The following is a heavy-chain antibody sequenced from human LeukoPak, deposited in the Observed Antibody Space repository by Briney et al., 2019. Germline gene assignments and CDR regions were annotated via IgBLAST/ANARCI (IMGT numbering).Heavy chain of an antibody. Sequence: GGSLRLSCAASGFALRCYTVTWVRQAPGKGLEWVSSISSTSAYIYYAESVKGRFSISRDNVDNVVHLQMSSLTNEDTAVYYCARVAVAGPTGWFDSWGQGTLVTVSS. J-gene: IGHJ5*01. V-gene: IGHV3-21*01. CDR3: ARVAVAGPTGWFDS. D-gene: IGHD6-19*01. CDR1: GFALRCYT. CDR2: ISSTSAYI.